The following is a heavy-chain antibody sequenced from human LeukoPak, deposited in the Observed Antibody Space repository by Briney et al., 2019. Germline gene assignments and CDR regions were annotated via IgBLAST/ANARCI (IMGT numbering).Heavy chain of an antibody. CDR2: INHSGST. Sequence: SETLSLTCAVYGGSFSGYYWSWIRQPPGKGLEWIGEINHSGSTNYNPSLKSRVTISVDTSKNQFSLKLSSVTAADTAVYYCARVVDPTIGGSGSYYRHYYFDYWGQGTLVTVSS. CDR1: GGSFSGYY. J-gene: IGHJ4*02. CDR3: ARVVDPTIGGSGSYYRHYYFDY. V-gene: IGHV4-34*01. D-gene: IGHD3-10*01.